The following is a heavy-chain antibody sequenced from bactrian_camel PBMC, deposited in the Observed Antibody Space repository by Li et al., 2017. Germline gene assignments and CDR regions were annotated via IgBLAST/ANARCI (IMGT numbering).Heavy chain of an antibody. CDR3: AKDPESVASFNWCFDT. CDR1: GFTFSSHY. V-gene: IGHV3S25*01. CDR2: LTWSGDST. J-gene: IGHJ6*01. D-gene: IGHD3*01. Sequence: GLVQPGGSLRLSCAASGFTFSSHYINWVRQAPGKGLEWVSSLTWSGDSTYYADSVAGRFSISRDSAENTVYLQLNSLKTEDTGMYYCAKDPESVASFNWCFDTWGQGTQVTVS.